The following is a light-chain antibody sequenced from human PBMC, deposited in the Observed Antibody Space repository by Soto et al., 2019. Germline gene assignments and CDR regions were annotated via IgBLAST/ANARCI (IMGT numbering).Light chain of an antibody. CDR1: QSVLYSSNNKNY. J-gene: IGKJ2*01. CDR2: WAS. Sequence: DIVMTQSPDSLAVSLGERATINCKSSQSVLYSSNNKNYLAWYQQKPGQPPKLLIYWASTRESGVPDRFSGSGSGTDFTLTISSLQAEDVAVYYCQQYDSTPSLFGQGTKLEIK. CDR3: QQYDSTPSL. V-gene: IGKV4-1*01.